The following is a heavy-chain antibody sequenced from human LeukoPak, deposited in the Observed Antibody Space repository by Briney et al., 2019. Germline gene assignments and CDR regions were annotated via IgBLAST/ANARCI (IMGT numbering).Heavy chain of an antibody. CDR2: ISGSGGST. CDR1: GFTFSSYA. V-gene: IGHV3-23*01. J-gene: IGHJ6*02. Sequence: PEGSLRLSCAASGFTFSSYAMSWVRQAPGKGLEWVSAISGSGGSTYYADSVKGRFTISRDNSKNTLYLQMNSLRAEDTAVYYCANPYSSSWSFYYYGMDVWGQGTTVTVSS. D-gene: IGHD6-13*01. CDR3: ANPYSSSWSFYYYGMDV.